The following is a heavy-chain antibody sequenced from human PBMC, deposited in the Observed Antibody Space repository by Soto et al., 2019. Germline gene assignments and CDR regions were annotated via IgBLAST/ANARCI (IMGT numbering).Heavy chain of an antibody. J-gene: IGHJ6*02. CDR2: ISSSSSTI. CDR3: ARDQGSWYNPNYYYGMDV. D-gene: IGHD6-13*01. V-gene: IGHV3-48*01. Sequence: GGSLRLSCAASGFTFSSYSMNWVRQAPGKGLEWVSYISSSSSTIYYADSVKGRFTISRDNAKNSLYLQMNSLRAEDTAVYYCARDQGSWYNPNYYYGMDVWGQGTTVTVSS. CDR1: GFTFSSYS.